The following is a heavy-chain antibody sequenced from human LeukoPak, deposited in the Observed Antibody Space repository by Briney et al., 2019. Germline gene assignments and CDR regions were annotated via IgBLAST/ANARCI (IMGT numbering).Heavy chain of an antibody. J-gene: IGHJ4*02. Sequence: PSETLSLTCTVSGGSISSGSYYCSWIRQPAGKGLEWIGRIYTSGSTNYNPSLKSRVTISVDTSKNQFSLKLSSVTAADTAVYYCARVVVRGLYYFDYWGQGTLVTVSS. V-gene: IGHV4-61*02. CDR1: GGSISSGSYY. CDR3: ARVVVRGLYYFDY. D-gene: IGHD3-10*01. CDR2: IYTSGST.